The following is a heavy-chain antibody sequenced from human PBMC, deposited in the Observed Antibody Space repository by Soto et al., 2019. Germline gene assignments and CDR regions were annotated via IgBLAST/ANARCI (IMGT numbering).Heavy chain of an antibody. Sequence: PGGSLRLSCAASGFTFSSYGMHWVRQAPGKGLEWVAVIWYDGSNKYYADSVKGRFTISRDNSKNTLYLQMNSLRAEDTAVYYCARDSGSYWPDDYWGQGTLVTVSS. V-gene: IGHV3-33*01. J-gene: IGHJ4*02. CDR3: ARDSGSYWPDDY. CDR1: GFTFSSYG. D-gene: IGHD1-26*01. CDR2: IWYDGSNK.